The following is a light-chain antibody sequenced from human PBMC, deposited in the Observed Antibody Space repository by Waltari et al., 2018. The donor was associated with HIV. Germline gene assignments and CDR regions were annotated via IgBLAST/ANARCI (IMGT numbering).Light chain of an antibody. Sequence: QSALPKPAPVSGSPGQPITISSTETSSDMGAYEYVSWYRQHPDKAPQLLIYDVFYRPSGVSHRFSGSKSGNTASLTISGLQAEDEAVYSCSSYTTTNTIIFGGGTKLTVL. CDR3: SSYTTTNTII. J-gene: IGLJ2*01. V-gene: IGLV2-14*03. CDR2: DVF. CDR1: SSDMGAYEY.